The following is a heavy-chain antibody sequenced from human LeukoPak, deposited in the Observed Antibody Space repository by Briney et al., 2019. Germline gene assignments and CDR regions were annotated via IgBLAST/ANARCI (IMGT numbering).Heavy chain of an antibody. CDR3: ARHPFATPFDY. D-gene: IGHD2-15*01. V-gene: IGHV4-59*08. CDR1: GDSMNNYY. J-gene: IGHJ4*02. CDR2: VYYSGDT. Sequence: SETLSLTCTVSGDSMNNYYWAWIRQPPGKGLEWIGYVYYSGDTNYNPSLKGRVTMSLDTSKNQVSLRLSSVTAADTAVYYCARHPFATPFDYWGRGTLLTVSS.